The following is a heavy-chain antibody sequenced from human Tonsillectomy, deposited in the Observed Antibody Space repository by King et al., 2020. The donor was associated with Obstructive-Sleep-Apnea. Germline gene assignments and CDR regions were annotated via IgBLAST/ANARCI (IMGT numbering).Heavy chain of an antibody. CDR2: IWYDGSNK. Sequence: LQLVQSGGGVVQPGRSLRLSCAASGFTFSSYGMHWVRQAPGKGLEWVAVIWYDGSNKYYADSVKGRFTISRDNSKNTLYLQMNSLRAEDTAVYYCAREKAVAGTGYFQHWGQGTLVTVSS. CDR1: GFTFSSYG. J-gene: IGHJ1*01. CDR3: AREKAVAGTGYFQH. V-gene: IGHV3-33*01. D-gene: IGHD6-19*01.